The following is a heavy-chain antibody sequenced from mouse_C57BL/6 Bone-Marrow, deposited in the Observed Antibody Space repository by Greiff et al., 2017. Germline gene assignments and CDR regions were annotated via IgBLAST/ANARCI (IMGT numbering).Heavy chain of an antibody. V-gene: IGHV1-69*01. Sequence: QVQLQQPGAELVMPGASVKLSCKASGYTFTSYWMHWVKQRPGQGLEWIGEIDPSDSYTNYNQKFKGKSTLTVDKSSSTAYMQLSSLTSEDSAVYYCAREGDGLYYFDYWGQGTTLTVSS. CDR2: IDPSDSYT. J-gene: IGHJ2*01. CDR3: AREGDGLYYFDY. D-gene: IGHD2-3*01. CDR1: GYTFTSYW.